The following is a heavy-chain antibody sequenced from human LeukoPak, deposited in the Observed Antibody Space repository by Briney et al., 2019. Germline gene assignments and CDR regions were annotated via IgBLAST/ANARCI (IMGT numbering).Heavy chain of an antibody. D-gene: IGHD1-26*01. J-gene: IGHJ4*02. CDR1: GYTFTGYY. Sequence: ASVKVSYKASGYTFTGYYMHWVRQAPGQGHEWMGGINPNSGDTKYAQKFQGRVTMTRDTSISTAYMELTRLTSDDTAVYYCARKVSGSYRIDYWSQGTLVTVSS. CDR3: ARKVSGSYRIDY. CDR2: INPNSGDT. V-gene: IGHV1-2*02.